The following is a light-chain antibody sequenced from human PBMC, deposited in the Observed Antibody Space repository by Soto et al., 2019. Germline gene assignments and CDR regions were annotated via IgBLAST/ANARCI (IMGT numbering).Light chain of an antibody. V-gene: IGLV2-11*01. CDR3: CSFAGSYNYV. J-gene: IGLJ1*01. Sequence: QSVLTQSRSVSGSPGQSVTISCTGTSSDVGRYDYVSWYQQHPGKAPKLIIYDVSERPSGVPDRFSGSKFGNTASLTISGLQAEDEADYSCCSFAGSYNYVFGNGTKVTV. CDR2: DVS. CDR1: SSDVGRYDY.